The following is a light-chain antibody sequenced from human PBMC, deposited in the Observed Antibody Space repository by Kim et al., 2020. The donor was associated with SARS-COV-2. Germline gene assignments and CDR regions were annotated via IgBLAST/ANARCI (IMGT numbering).Light chain of an antibody. Sequence: EIVMTQSPATLSVSPGERATLSCRASQSVSSNLAWYQQKPGQAPRLLIYGASTRATGIPATFSGSGSGTEFTLTISSLQSEDFAVYYCQQYSSWPRTFGQGTKLEI. CDR3: QQYSSWPRT. V-gene: IGKV3-15*01. CDR1: QSVSSN. J-gene: IGKJ1*01. CDR2: GAS.